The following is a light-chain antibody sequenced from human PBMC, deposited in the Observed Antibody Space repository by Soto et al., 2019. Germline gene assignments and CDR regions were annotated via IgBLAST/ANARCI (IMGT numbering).Light chain of an antibody. CDR3: QHPLSRPPG. CDR1: IHVLYSSNNKNY. V-gene: IGKV4-1*01. Sequence: SSDAVGVVRLKTLRTGXERCIHVLYSSNNKNYRAWYQQQPGQPPTLLISWASTRESGVPDRFSGSGSGTDFTITISDLQPADVVLYCCQHPLSRPPGFGEGTKVDIK. J-gene: IGKJ4*01. CDR2: WAS.